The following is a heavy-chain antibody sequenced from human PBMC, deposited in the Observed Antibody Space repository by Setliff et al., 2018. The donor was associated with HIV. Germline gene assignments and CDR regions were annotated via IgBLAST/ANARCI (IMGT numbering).Heavy chain of an antibody. CDR3: ARGLPYYYGSGRRSYYYMDV. CDR2: IYNTGST. V-gene: IGHV4-31*03. J-gene: IGHJ6*03. D-gene: IGHD3-10*01. CDR1: GGSISSGGFY. Sequence: SETLSLTCTVTGGSISSGGFYWTWIRQHPGKGLEWIGYIYNTGSTYHSPSLESRVTISVDMSKNQFSLKLSSVTAADMAVYYCARGLPYYYGSGRRSYYYMDVWGKGTTVTVSS.